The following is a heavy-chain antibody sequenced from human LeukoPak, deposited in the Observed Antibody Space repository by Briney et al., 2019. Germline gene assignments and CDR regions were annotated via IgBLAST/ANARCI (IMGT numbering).Heavy chain of an antibody. CDR1: GFTFSSYW. Sequence: PGGSLRLSCAASGFTFSSYWMSWIRQAPGKGLEWVADIKQDGSEKYYVDSVKGRFTISRDNAKNSLYLQMNSLRAEDTAGYYCAKDIACGGDDYWGQGTLVIVSS. CDR2: IKQDGSEK. CDR3: AKDIACGGDDY. V-gene: IGHV3-7*01. J-gene: IGHJ4*02. D-gene: IGHD2-21*02.